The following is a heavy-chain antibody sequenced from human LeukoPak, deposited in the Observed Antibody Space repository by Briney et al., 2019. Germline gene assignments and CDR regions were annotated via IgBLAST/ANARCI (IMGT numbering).Heavy chain of an antibody. V-gene: IGHV3-21*01. Sequence: PGGSLRLSCAASGFTFSSYSTNWVRQAPGKGLEWVSSISSSSSYIYYADSVKGRFTISRDNAKNSLYLQMNSLRAEDTAVYYCARPLTTHYYYMDVWGKGTTVTVSS. CDR3: ARPLTTHYYYMDV. D-gene: IGHD1-14*01. CDR1: GFTFSSYS. CDR2: ISSSSSYI. J-gene: IGHJ6*03.